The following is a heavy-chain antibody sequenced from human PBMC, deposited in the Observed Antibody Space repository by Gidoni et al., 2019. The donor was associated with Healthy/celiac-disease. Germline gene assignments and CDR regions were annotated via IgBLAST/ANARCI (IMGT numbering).Heavy chain of an antibody. CDR2: IRSKAYGGTT. Sequence: EVQLVESGGGLVQPGRSLRLSCTASGFTFGDYAMSWFRQAPGKGLEGVGFIRSKAYGGTTEYAASVKGRFTISRDDSKSIAYLQMNSLKTEDTAVYYCTRDREYYDILTGYYKSGYFDYWGQGTLVTVSS. CDR3: TRDREYYDILTGYYKSGYFDY. D-gene: IGHD3-9*01. CDR1: GFTFGDYA. J-gene: IGHJ4*02. V-gene: IGHV3-49*03.